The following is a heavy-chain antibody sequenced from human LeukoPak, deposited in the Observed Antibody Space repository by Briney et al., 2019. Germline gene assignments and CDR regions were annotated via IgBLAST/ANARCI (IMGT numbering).Heavy chain of an antibody. D-gene: IGHD1-26*01. CDR2: IYPSGGST. V-gene: IGHV1-46*01. CDR3: HTWFDP. J-gene: IGHJ5*02. Sequence: GASAKVSCKASGYTFTTYYVHWVRQAPGQGLEWMGIIYPSGGSTSYAQKFQGRVTMTRDTSTSTVYMDTAVYYCARDISSGSHTWFDPWGQGTLVTVSS. CDR1: GYTFTTYY.